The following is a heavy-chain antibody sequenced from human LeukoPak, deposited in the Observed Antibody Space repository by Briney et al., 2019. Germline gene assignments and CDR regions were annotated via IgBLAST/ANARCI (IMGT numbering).Heavy chain of an antibody. J-gene: IGHJ4*02. Sequence: GGSLRLSCAASGFTFSSYAMSWVRQAPGKGLEWVSSISSSSSYIYYADSVKGRFTISRDNAKNSLYLQMNSLRAEDTAVYYCARDFGYYYDSSGYPEVYFDYWGQGTLVTVSS. CDR1: GFTFSSYA. CDR2: ISSSSSYI. D-gene: IGHD3-22*01. CDR3: ARDFGYYYDSSGYPEVYFDY. V-gene: IGHV3-21*01.